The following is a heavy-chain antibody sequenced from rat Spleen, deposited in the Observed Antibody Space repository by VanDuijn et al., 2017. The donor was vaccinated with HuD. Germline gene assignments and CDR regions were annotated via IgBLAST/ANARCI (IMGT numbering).Heavy chain of an antibody. CDR2: ISYDGSST. CDR3: ARHPYLNYGSFEY. V-gene: IGHV5-7*01. J-gene: IGHJ2*01. Sequence: EVQLVESGGGLVQPGRSLKLSCAASGFTFSDYNMAWVRQAPKKGLEWVATISYDGSSTYYRDSVKGRFTISRDNAKSTLYLQMDSLRSEDTATYYCARHPYLNYGSFEYWGQGVMVTVSS. D-gene: IGHD1-3*01. CDR1: GFTFSDYN.